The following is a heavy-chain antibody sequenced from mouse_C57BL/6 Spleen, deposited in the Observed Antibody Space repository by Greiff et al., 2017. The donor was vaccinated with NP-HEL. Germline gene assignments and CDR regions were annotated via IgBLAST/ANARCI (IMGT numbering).Heavy chain of an antibody. D-gene: IGHD2-5*01. CDR3: ARCDSNYAIFFAY. CDR1: GYNFTSYW. Sequence: VQLQQPGTELVKPGASVKLSCKASGYNFTSYWMHWVKQRPGQGLEWIGNINPSNGGTNYNEKFKSKATLTVDKSSSTAYMQLSSLTSEDSAVYYCARCDSNYAIFFAYWGQGTLVTVSA. V-gene: IGHV1-53*01. CDR2: INPSNGGT. J-gene: IGHJ3*01.